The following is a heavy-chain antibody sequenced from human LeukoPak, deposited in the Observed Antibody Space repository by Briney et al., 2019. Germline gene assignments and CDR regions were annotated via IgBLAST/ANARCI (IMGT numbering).Heavy chain of an antibody. J-gene: IGHJ4*02. CDR3: ARRDHSGSYQISPGDFDY. CDR2: INTNTGNP. D-gene: IGHD1-26*01. V-gene: IGHV7-4-1*02. CDR1: GYTFSSYG. Sequence: GASVKVSCKVSGYTFSSYGMNWVRQAPGQGLEWMGGINTNTGNPTYAQGFTGRFVFSLDTSVSTAYLQISSLKAEDTAVYYCARRDHSGSYQISPGDFDYWGQGTLVTVSS.